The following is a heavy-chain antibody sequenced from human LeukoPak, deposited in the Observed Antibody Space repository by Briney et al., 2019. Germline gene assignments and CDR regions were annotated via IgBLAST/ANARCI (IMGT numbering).Heavy chain of an antibody. Sequence: PSETLSLTCVVSGYSISSSYYWSWIRQPPGKGLEWIGYIYYSGSTNYNPSLKSRVTISVDTSKNQFSLKLSSVTAADTAVYYCASSVRSTSYVYWGQGTLVTVSS. V-gene: IGHV4-61*01. CDR3: ASSVRSTSYVY. CDR2: IYYSGST. J-gene: IGHJ4*02. CDR1: GYSISSSYY. D-gene: IGHD3-16*01.